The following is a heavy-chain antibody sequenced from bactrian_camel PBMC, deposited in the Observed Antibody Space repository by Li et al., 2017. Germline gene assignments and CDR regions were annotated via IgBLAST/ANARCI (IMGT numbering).Heavy chain of an antibody. Sequence: HVQLVESGGGSVETGGSLRLSCAASGYWYTSYCMGWFRQAPGKEREAVAAIDSDGRTSIADSVKDRFTISKDDAKNTLYLQMNSLEPEDTAMYYCAAAFSCPSGLRTLRPVHWGQGTQVTVS. CDR1: GYWYTSYC. CDR2: IDSDGRT. J-gene: IGHJ4*01. D-gene: IGHD1*01. V-gene: IGHV3S53*01. CDR3: AAAFSCPSGLRTLRPVH.